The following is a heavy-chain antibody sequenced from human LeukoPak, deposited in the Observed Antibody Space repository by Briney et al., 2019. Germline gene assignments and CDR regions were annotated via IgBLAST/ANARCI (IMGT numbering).Heavy chain of an antibody. Sequence: GGSLRLSCSASGFTFSRFAMTWVRQLPGKGLQWVSTISGNGQKTYYGDSVTGRFSVSRDNSYNILFLQMDSLRADDSALYYCAKDANYYDSSAFFIPFDSWGQGTLVTVSS. J-gene: IGHJ4*02. V-gene: IGHV3-23*01. CDR3: AKDANYYDSSAFFIPFDS. D-gene: IGHD3-22*01. CDR1: GFTFSRFA. CDR2: ISGNGQKT.